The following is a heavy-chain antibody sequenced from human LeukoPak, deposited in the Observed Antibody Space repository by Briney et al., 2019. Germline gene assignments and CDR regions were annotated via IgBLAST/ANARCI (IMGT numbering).Heavy chain of an antibody. CDR3: ASETIGRHYDY. CDR1: GFTFGSCG. J-gene: IGHJ4*02. Sequence: GGSLRLSCAASGFTFGSCGFNWVRQAPGKGLEWVSSVGPTGTDRYYADSVRGRFTISRDNAKNSMYLQMDSLRDEDTAVYYCASETIGRHYDYWGQGTLLTVSS. D-gene: IGHD1-14*01. V-gene: IGHV3-21*01. CDR2: VGPTGTDR.